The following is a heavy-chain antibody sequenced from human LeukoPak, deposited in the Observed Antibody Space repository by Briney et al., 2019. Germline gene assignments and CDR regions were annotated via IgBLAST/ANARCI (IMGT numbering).Heavy chain of an antibody. CDR2: ISSSSSYI. V-gene: IGHV3-21*01. CDR3: ARDYEIY. J-gene: IGHJ4*02. CDR1: GFTFSSYS. Sequence: GGSLRLSCAASGFTFSSYSMNWVRQAPGKGLEWVSSISSSSSYIYYGDSVKGRFTISRDNAKDTLYLQMNSLRAEDTAVYYCARDYEIYWGQGTLVTVSS. D-gene: IGHD5-12*01.